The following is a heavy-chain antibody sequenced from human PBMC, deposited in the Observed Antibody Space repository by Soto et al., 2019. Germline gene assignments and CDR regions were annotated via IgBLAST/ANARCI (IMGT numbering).Heavy chain of an antibody. D-gene: IGHD6-6*01. Sequence: EVQLLESGGGLVQPGESLRLSCAASGFTFSSYAMSWVRQAPGKGLEWVSVISGSDDSTYYADSVKGRFTISRDNSKNTLYLKRNTLRAEDRAVYYCAKRSSSSKFDYWGQGTLVTVSS. J-gene: IGHJ4*02. CDR3: AKRSSSSKFDY. CDR1: GFTFSSYA. CDR2: ISGSDDST. V-gene: IGHV3-23*01.